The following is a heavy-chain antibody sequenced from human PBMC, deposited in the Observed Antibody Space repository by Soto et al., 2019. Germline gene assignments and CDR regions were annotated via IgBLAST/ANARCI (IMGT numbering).Heavy chain of an antibody. D-gene: IGHD1-26*01. CDR1: GFTFSSYG. V-gene: IGHV3-33*01. J-gene: IGHJ2*01. CDR2: IWYDGSNK. Sequence: QVQLVESGGGVVQPGRSLRLSCAASGFTFSSYGMHWVRQAPGKGLEWVAVIWYDGSNKYYADSVKGRFTISRDNSKNTLYLQMNSLRAEDMAVYYCARKPTYWYFDLWGRGTLVTVSS. CDR3: ARKPTYWYFDL.